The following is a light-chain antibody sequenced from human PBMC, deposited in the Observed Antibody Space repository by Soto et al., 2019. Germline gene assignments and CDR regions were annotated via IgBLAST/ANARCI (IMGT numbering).Light chain of an antibody. CDR1: QTIFSW. CDR3: QQYNSYPYS. J-gene: IGKJ2*03. Sequence: IQMTQSPSTLSASVGDRVSITCRASQTIFSWLAWYQQKPGKAPNLLIYKASSLESGVPSGYSGSGSGTEFTLTISGLQPDDFAAYYCQQYNSYPYSFGQGTKLEIK. CDR2: KAS. V-gene: IGKV1-5*03.